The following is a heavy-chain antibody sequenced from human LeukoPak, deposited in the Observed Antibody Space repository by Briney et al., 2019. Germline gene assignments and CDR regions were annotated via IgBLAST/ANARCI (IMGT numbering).Heavy chain of an antibody. Sequence: PGGSLRLSCAASGFTFSSYSMNWVRQAPGKGLEWVSYIGSSSSTIYCADSVKGRFTISRDNAKNSLYLQMNSLRDEDTAVYYCARSDCNSSSCYYLSYYAMDVWGRGTAVTVSS. CDR1: GFTFSSYS. CDR2: IGSSSSTI. V-gene: IGHV3-48*02. J-gene: IGHJ6*02. D-gene: IGHD2-2*01. CDR3: ARSDCNSSSCYYLSYYAMDV.